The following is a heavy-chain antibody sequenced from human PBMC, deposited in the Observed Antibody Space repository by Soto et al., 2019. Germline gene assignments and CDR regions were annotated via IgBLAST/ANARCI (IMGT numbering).Heavy chain of an antibody. CDR1: GYTFISYG. Sequence: ASVKVSCKASGYTFISYGISWVRQAPGQGLEWMGWISAYNDYTNYAQKLQGRVTMTTDTSTRIAYLELRSLRSDDTAVYYCSSEWYYSGSGSYSPPRYYGMDVWGQGTTVTVSS. CDR2: ISAYNDYT. D-gene: IGHD3-10*01. CDR3: SSEWYYSGSGSYSPPRYYGMDV. V-gene: IGHV1-18*01. J-gene: IGHJ6*02.